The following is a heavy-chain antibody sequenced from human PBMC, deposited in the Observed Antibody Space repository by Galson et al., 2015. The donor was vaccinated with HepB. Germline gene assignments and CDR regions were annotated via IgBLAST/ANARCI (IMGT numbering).Heavy chain of an antibody. V-gene: IGHV3-72*01. J-gene: IGHJ6*04. CDR1: GFIFSNHY. Sequence: SLRLSCAASGFIFSNHYMDWVRQAPGKGLEWVARVRNKASSHTTEYAASVRGRFTISRDDLKNSVYLQMNSLKTEDTALYYCARGGVWGKGTTVTVPS. CDR3: ARGGV. CDR2: VRNKASSHTT. D-gene: IGHD1-26*01.